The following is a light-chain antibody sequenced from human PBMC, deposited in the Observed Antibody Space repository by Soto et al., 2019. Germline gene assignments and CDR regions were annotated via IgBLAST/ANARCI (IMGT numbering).Light chain of an antibody. J-gene: IGKJ1*01. V-gene: IGKV1-27*01. CDR2: AAS. CDR3: QKYNSSPGRT. Sequence: DIQMTQSPSSLSASVGDRVTITCRASQGIRNYLAWYQQKPGKVPKLLIYAASTLQSGVPSRFSGSGSGTEFTFTISIRRPEPVESYSCQKYNSSPGRTFGQGTKLEIK. CDR1: QGIRNY.